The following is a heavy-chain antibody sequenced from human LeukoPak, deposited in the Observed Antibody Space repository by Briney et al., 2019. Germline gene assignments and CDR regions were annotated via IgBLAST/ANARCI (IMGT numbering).Heavy chain of an antibody. CDR3: ARHALANYYDSSGYLVGDYYFDY. V-gene: IGHV5-51*01. CDR2: VYPGDSDT. CDR1: GYRFTSYW. J-gene: IGHJ4*02. Sequence: GESLKISCQGSGYRFTSYWIGWVRQVPGKGREWTGIVYPGDSDTRYSPSFQGQVTISADKSISTAYLQWSSLKASDTAMYYCARHALANYYDSSGYLVGDYYFDYWGQGTLVTVSS. D-gene: IGHD3-22*01.